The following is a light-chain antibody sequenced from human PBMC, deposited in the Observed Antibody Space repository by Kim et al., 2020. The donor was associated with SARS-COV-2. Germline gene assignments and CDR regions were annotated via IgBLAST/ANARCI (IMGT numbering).Light chain of an antibody. V-gene: IGKV3-20*01. CDR2: GAS. CDR3: QQYGSSPRT. Sequence: SPGERATLPCRASQSVNNNFLAWYQQKPGQAPRLLIYGASSRASGSPDRFSGSGSGTDFTLTISRLEPEDFAVYYCQQYGSSPRTFGQGTKVDIK. J-gene: IGKJ1*01. CDR1: QSVNNNF.